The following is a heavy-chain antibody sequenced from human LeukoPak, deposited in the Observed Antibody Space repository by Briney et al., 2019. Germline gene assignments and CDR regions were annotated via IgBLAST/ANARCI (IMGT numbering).Heavy chain of an antibody. CDR3: ARLLRPDYYGSGSHFDY. Sequence: SETLSLTCTVSGGSISSNTFYWAWIRQPPGKGLEWIGSIYYSGTTSYNPSLKSRVTISVDTSKNHLSLKLSSATAADTAVYYCARLLRPDYYGSGSHFDYWGQGALVTVS. V-gene: IGHV4-39*07. CDR2: IYYSGTT. D-gene: IGHD3-10*01. J-gene: IGHJ4*02. CDR1: GGSISSNTFY.